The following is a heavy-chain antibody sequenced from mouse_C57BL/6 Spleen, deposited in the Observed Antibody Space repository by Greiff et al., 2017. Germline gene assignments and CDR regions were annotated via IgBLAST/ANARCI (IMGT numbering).Heavy chain of an antibody. CDR2: IYPGSGST. CDR1: GYTFTSYW. D-gene: IGHD2-3*01. V-gene: IGHV1-55*01. Sequence: QVQLQQPGAELVKPGASVKMSCKASGYTFTSYWITWVKQRPGQGLEWIGDIYPGSGSTNYNEKFKSKATLTVDTSSSTAYMQLSRRTSEDSAVDCCGRWGWLHHYFDYWGQGTTLTVSS. CDR3: GRWGWLHHYFDY. J-gene: IGHJ2*01.